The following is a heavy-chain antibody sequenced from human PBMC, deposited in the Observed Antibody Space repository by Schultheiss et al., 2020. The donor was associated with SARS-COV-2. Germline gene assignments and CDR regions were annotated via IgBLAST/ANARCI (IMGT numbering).Heavy chain of an antibody. CDR2: ISAYNGNT. V-gene: IGHV1-18*04. Sequence: GESLKISCKASGYTFTSYGISWVRQAPGQGLEWMGWISAYNGNTNYAQKLQGRVTMTTDTSTSTAYMELRSLRSDDTAVYYCARDGNIVVVPAAIVRGGYYYYGMDVWGQGTTVTVSS. D-gene: IGHD2-2*02. CDR3: ARDGNIVVVPAAIVRGGYYYYGMDV. CDR1: GYTFTSYG. J-gene: IGHJ6*02.